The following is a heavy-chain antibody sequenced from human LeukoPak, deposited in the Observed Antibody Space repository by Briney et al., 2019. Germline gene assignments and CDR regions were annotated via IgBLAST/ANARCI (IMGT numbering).Heavy chain of an antibody. CDR1: GGSISSYH. Sequence: PSETLSLTCTVSGGSISSYHWSWIRQPAGKGLEWIGRIYTSGSTNYNPSLKSRVTMSVDTSENQFSLRLSSVTAADTAVYYCARVYSSGWYDNWGQGTLVTVSS. CDR2: IYTSGST. D-gene: IGHD6-19*01. J-gene: IGHJ5*02. V-gene: IGHV4-4*07. CDR3: ARVYSSGWYDN.